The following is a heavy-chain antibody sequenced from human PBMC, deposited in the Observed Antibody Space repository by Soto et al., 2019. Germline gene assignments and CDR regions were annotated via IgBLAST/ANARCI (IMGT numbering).Heavy chain of an antibody. CDR3: ARDPTVTFPSYADYGMDG. CDR1: GFTVSDHY. CDR2: IYSGGST. J-gene: IGHJ6*02. V-gene: IGHV3-66*01. Sequence: EEQLVESGGGLVQPGGSLRLSCAASGFTVSDHYMTWVRQAPGKGLEWVSVIYSGGSTYYADSVKGRFTISRDNAKNTLYLQMNSLRAEDTAVYYCARDPTVTFPSYADYGMDGWGQGTTVIVSS. D-gene: IGHD3-16*01.